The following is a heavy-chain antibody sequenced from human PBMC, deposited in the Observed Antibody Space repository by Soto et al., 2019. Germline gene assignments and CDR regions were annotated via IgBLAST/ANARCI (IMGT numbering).Heavy chain of an antibody. V-gene: IGHV3-7*01. D-gene: IGHD5-18*01. CDR1: GFTFSRYW. Sequence: GGSLRLSCAASGFTFSRYWMNWVHQAPGKGLEWVANIKQDGTEKNYVDSVKGRFTISRDNARKSLYLQMDSLRAEDTAVYFCARGDTPMITGMDSFDIWGQGTMVTVSS. J-gene: IGHJ3*02. CDR3: ARGDTPMITGMDSFDI. CDR2: IKQDGTEK.